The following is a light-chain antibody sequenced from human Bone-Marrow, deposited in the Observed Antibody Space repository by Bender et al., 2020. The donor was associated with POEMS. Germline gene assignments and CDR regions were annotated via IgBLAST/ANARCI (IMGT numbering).Light chain of an antibody. J-gene: IGLJ2*01. V-gene: IGLV3-10*01. CDR2: EDN. Sequence: SYEVTQPPSVSVSPGQTASISCSGDKLGDKHACWYQQKPGQSPVLVIYEDNRRPSGIPERLSGSSSGTLATLTISGAQVDDEADYYCYSTDSDDQYDWVFGGGTKLTVL. CDR1: KLGDKH. CDR3: YSTDSDDQYDWV.